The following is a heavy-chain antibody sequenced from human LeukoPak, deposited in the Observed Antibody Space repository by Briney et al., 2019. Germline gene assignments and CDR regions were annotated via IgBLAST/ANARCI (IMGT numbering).Heavy chain of an antibody. CDR3: ARGNSDRFPPYMDY. Sequence: SETLSLTCTVSGYSISSGYYWGWIRQPPGKGLEWIGSIYHSGSTYYNPSLKSRVTISVDTSKNQFSLKLSSVTAADTAVYYCARGNSDRFPPYMDYWGQGILVIVSS. V-gene: IGHV4-38-2*02. CDR1: GYSISSGYY. CDR2: IYHSGST. D-gene: IGHD2-21*01. J-gene: IGHJ4*02.